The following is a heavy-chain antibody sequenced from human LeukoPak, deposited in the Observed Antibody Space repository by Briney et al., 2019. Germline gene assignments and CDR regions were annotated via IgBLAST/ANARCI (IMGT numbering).Heavy chain of an antibody. CDR2: FSGSGGST. CDR1: GFTFSSYA. V-gene: IGHV3-23*01. J-gene: IGHJ4*02. Sequence: PGGSLRLSCVASGFTFSSYAVNWVRQAPGKGLEWVSAFSGSGGSTYYADSVKGRFTISRDNSKNTLYLQMNSLRAEDTAVYYCAKGPGGSYIGFDYWGRGTLVTVTS. CDR3: AKGPGGSYIGFDY. D-gene: IGHD1-26*01.